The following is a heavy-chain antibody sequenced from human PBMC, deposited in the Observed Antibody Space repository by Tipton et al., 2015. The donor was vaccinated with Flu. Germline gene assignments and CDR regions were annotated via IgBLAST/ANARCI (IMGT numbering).Heavy chain of an antibody. CDR2: IIPIFGPA. J-gene: IGHJ4*02. Sequence: QSGAEVQKPGSSVKVSCKASGDTFSNYAFSWVRQAPGQGLEWMGIIIPIFGPANFAQKFQDRVTITADIFTSTVYMEVRSLTSDDTAVYFCARRRSDWASYDYWAQGTLVTVSS. D-gene: IGHD3-9*01. CDR1: GDTFSNYA. CDR3: ARRRSDWASYDY. V-gene: IGHV1-69*06.